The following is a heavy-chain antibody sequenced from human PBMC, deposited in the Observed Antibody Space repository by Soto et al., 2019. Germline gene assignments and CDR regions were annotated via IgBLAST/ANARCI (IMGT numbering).Heavy chain of an antibody. V-gene: IGHV3-23*01. CDR3: AKAGILFTVTTNFDY. CDR1: GFTFSSYA. Sequence: GGSLRLSCAASGFTFSSYAMSWVRQAPGKGLEWVSAISGSGGSTYYADSVKGRFTISRDNSKNTLYLQMNSLRAEDTAVYYCAKAGILFTVTTNFDYWGQGTLVTVSS. J-gene: IGHJ4*02. D-gene: IGHD4-17*01. CDR2: ISGSGGST.